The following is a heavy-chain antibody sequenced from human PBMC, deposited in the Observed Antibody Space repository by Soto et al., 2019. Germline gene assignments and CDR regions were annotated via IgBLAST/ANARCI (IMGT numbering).Heavy chain of an antibody. D-gene: IGHD6-6*01. Sequence: SETLSLTCAVYGGSFSGYYWSWIRQPPGKGLEWIGEINHSGSTNYNPSLKSRVTISVDTSKNQFSLKLSSVTAADTAVYYCARVGSSLGVRIPPEFDYWGQGTLVTVS. J-gene: IGHJ4*02. CDR2: INHSGST. CDR1: GGSFSGYY. V-gene: IGHV4-34*01. CDR3: ARVGSSLGVRIPPEFDY.